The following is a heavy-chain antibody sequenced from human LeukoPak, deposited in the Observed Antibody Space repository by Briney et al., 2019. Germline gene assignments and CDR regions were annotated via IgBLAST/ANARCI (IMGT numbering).Heavy chain of an antibody. D-gene: IGHD3-22*01. CDR1: GYSISSGYY. CDR3: ARGRSYYYDSSGYYFVEWFDP. CDR2: IYHSGST. Sequence: PSETLSLTCTVSGYSISSGYYWGWIRQPPGKGLECIGNIYHSGSTYYNPSLKSRVTISVDTSKNQFSLKLKSVTAADTAVYYCARGRSYYYDSSGYYFVEWFDPWGQGTLVTVSS. J-gene: IGHJ5*02. V-gene: IGHV4-38-2*02.